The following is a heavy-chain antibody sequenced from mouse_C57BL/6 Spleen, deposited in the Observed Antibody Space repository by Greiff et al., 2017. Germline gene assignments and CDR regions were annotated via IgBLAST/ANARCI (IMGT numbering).Heavy chain of an antibody. V-gene: IGHV1-69*01. D-gene: IGHD2-4*01. CDR2: IDPSDSYN. Sequence: VQLQQPGAELVMPGASVKLSCKASGYTFTGYWMHWVKQRPGQGLEWIGEIDPSDSYNKYNQKLKGKSTLTVYKSSSTAYMQLSSRTSEDSAVYYCARYDYDVGLAYWGQGALVTVSA. CDR1: GYTFTGYW. CDR3: ARYDYDVGLAY. J-gene: IGHJ3*01.